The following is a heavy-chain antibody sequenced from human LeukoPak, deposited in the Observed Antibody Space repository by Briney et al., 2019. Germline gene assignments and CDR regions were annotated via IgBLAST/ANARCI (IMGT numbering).Heavy chain of an antibody. V-gene: IGHV4-34*01. CDR1: GGSFSGYY. CDR2: MNPSGST. Sequence: KPSETLSLTCAVYGGSFSGYYWTWIRQTPEKGLEWIGEMNPSGSTSYNPSLKSRVTISVDASKNQFSLKLSSVTAADTAVYYCARGRQDVTMIVVVMTAVSYYLDVWGKGTTVTAS. D-gene: IGHD3-22*01. J-gene: IGHJ6*03. CDR3: ARGRQDVTMIVVVMTAVSYYLDV.